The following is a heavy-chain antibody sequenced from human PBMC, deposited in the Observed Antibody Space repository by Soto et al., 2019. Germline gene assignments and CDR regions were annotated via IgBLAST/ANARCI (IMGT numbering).Heavy chain of an antibody. CDR3: AGGMGGMDV. CDR1: GFTFSSYE. J-gene: IGHJ6*02. V-gene: IGHV3-48*03. D-gene: IGHD3-16*01. Sequence: EVQLVESGGGLVQPGGSLRLSCAASGFTFSSYEMNWVRQAPGKGLEWVSSISSSSSYIYYADSVKGRFTISRDNAKNSLYLQMNSLRAEDTAVYYCAGGMGGMDVWGQGTTVTVSS. CDR2: ISSSSSYI.